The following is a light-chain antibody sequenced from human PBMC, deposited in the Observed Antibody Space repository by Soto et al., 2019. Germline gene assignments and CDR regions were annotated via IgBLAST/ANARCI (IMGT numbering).Light chain of an antibody. J-gene: IGLJ2*01. V-gene: IGLV2-23*01. CDR2: EDF. CDR3: CSYAGHRSLV. Sequence: QSALTQPASVSGSPGQSITISCTGSSSDVGTDNLVSWYQQNPGKAPKLIIYEDFKRPSGVSNRFSASKSGNTASLTISGLQAEDEADYHCCSYAGHRSLVFGGGTKLTVL. CDR1: SSDVGTDNL.